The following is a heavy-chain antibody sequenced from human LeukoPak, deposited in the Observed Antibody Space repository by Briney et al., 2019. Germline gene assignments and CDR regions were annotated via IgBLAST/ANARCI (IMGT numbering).Heavy chain of an antibody. J-gene: IGHJ4*02. CDR2: IYYSGHT. V-gene: IGHV4-59*01. CDR1: GDSMSSYY. CDR3: ARDRRDTSMVWDY. D-gene: IGHD5-18*01. Sequence: SETLSLTCTVSGDSMSSYYWSWIRQPPGKGLEWIGYIYYSGHTNYNLSLKSRVTISVDTSKNQFSLKMRSVTAADTAVYYCARDRRDTSMVWDYWGRGTLVTVSS.